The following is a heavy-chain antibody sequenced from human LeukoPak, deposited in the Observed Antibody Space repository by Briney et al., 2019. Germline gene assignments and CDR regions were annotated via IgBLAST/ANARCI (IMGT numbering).Heavy chain of an antibody. V-gene: IGHV3-30*03. CDR3: ARLNGGQQLFRGTFDI. CDR2: ISYDGSNK. Sequence: PGGSLRLSCAASGFTFSSYSLNWVRQAPGKGLEWVAVISYDGSNKYYADSVKGRFTISRDNSKNTLYLQMNSLRAEDTAVYYCARLNGGQQLFRGTFDIWGQGTMVTVSS. CDR1: GFTFSSYS. J-gene: IGHJ3*02. D-gene: IGHD6-13*01.